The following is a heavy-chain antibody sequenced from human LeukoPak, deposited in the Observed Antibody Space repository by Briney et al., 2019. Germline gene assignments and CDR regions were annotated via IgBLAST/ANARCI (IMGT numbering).Heavy chain of an antibody. CDR3: ARDPGFGESGSDY. D-gene: IGHD3-10*01. V-gene: IGHV4-39*07. Sequence: SETLSLTCAVSGASISTSSFYWAWIRQPPGKGLEWIGSVYYTGKTYYSPSLRNRLTISVDTSKNQFSLRLTSVTAADTAVYYCARDPGFGESGSDYWGQGTLVTVSS. CDR2: VYYTGKT. CDR1: GASISTSSFY. J-gene: IGHJ4*02.